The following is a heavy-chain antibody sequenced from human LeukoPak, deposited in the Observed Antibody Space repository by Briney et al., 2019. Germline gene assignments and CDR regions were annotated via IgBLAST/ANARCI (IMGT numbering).Heavy chain of an antibody. V-gene: IGHV3-49*04. Sequence: GGSLRLSCTASVFTIGDYAMSWVRQAPGKGLEWAGFIRSKAYGGTTEYAASVKGRFTITRDDSKSIAYLQMNSLKTEDTAVYYCTGSLYYYDSSGYYAPGYWGQGTLVTVSS. CDR2: IRSKAYGGTT. CDR3: TGSLYYYDSSGYYAPGY. J-gene: IGHJ4*02. CDR1: VFTIGDYA. D-gene: IGHD3-22*01.